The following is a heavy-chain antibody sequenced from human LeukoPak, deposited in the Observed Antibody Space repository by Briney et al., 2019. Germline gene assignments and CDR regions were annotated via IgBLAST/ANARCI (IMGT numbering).Heavy chain of an antibody. CDR3: ARGGRVTVVMPFDY. V-gene: IGHV3-74*01. CDR1: GFTFSSSW. Sequence: GGSLRLSCAASGFTFSSSWMHWVRQAPEKGLVWVSRINSDGSSTSYADSVKGRFTISRDNAKNTLYLQMNSLRAEDTAVYYCARGGRVTVVMPFDYWGQGTLVTVSS. J-gene: IGHJ4*02. D-gene: IGHD2-15*01. CDR2: INSDGSST.